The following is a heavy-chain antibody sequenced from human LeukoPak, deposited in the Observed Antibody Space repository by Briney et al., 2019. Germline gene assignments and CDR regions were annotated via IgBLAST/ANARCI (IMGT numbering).Heavy chain of an antibody. D-gene: IGHD3-22*01. CDR3: AKGRPTYYYDSSGYGFDY. CDR2: ISGSGGST. J-gene: IGHJ4*02. CDR1: GFTFSSYA. Sequence: GGSLRLSCAASGFTFSSYAMSWVRQAPGKGLEWVSAISGSGGSTYYADSVRGRFTISRDNSKNTLYLQMNSLRAEDTAVYYCAKGRPTYYYDSSGYGFDYWGQGTLVTVSS. V-gene: IGHV3-23*01.